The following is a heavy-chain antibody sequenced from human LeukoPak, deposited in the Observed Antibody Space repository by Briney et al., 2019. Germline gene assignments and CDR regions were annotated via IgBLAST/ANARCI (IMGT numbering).Heavy chain of an antibody. CDR3: ARSQYYYDNSGYYF. Sequence: PSETLSLTCTVSGGSISSYYWSWIRQPPGKGLEWIGYIYYTGSTNYNPSLESRVTISVDTSKNQFSLNLSSVTAADTAVYYCARSQYYYDNSGYYFWGQGTLVTVSS. J-gene: IGHJ4*02. D-gene: IGHD3-22*01. CDR1: GGSISSYY. V-gene: IGHV4-59*08. CDR2: IYYTGST.